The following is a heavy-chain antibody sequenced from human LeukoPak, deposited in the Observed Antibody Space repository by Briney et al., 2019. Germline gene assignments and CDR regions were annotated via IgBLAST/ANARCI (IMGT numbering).Heavy chain of an antibody. CDR1: GGTFSSYA. Sequence: ASVKVSCKASGGTFSSYAISWVRQAPGQGLEWMGWISAYNGNTNYAQKLQGRVTMTTDTSTSTAYMELRSLRSDDTAVYYCARGLWPYYYGSGTHAFDIWGQGTMVTVSS. CDR2: ISAYNGNT. V-gene: IGHV1-18*01. D-gene: IGHD3-10*01. CDR3: ARGLWPYYYGSGTHAFDI. J-gene: IGHJ3*02.